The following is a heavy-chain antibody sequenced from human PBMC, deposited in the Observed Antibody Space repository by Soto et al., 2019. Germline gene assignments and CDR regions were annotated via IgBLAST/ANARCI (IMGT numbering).Heavy chain of an antibody. CDR2: VKSNTDGGTT. Sequence: VQLVESGGGVVQPGRSLRLSCAASGFTFSSYAMHWVRQAPGKGLEWVGRVKSNTDGGTTDYAAPVKGRFTISRDDSKNALYLQMNSLKTEDTAVYYCTTDRISFGDYVPSYYYYGMDVWGQGTTVTVSS. CDR3: TTDRISFGDYVPSYYYYGMDV. CDR1: GFTFSSYA. D-gene: IGHD4-17*01. V-gene: IGHV3-15*01. J-gene: IGHJ6*02.